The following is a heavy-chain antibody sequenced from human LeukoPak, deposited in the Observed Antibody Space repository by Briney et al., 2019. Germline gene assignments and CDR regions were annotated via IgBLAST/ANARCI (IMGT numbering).Heavy chain of an antibody. D-gene: IGHD7-27*01. CDR2: ISAYNGNT. J-gene: IGHJ4*02. CDR1: GYTFTSYG. Sequence: ASVKVSCKASGYTFTSYGISWVRQAPGQGLEWMGWISAYNGNTNYAQKLQGRVTMTTDTSTSTVYMELRSLRSDDTAVYYCARDRLTTWGPCEYWGQGTLVTVSS. V-gene: IGHV1-18*01. CDR3: ARDRLTTWGPCEY.